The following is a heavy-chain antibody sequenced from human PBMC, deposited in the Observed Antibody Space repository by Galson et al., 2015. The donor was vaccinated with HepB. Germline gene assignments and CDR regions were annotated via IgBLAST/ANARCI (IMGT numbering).Heavy chain of an antibody. V-gene: IGHV3-23*01. D-gene: IGHD1-1*01. CDR3: AKGTTNIDY. CDR1: GFTFSSLG. CDR2: IGVNAGST. J-gene: IGHJ4*02. Sequence: SLRLSCAASGFTFSSLGMTWVRQAPEKGLECVSAIGVNAGSTDYADSVKGRFTISRDNSKNMLYLQMNNLRAEDTAVYYCAKGTTNIDYWGQGTLVTVSS.